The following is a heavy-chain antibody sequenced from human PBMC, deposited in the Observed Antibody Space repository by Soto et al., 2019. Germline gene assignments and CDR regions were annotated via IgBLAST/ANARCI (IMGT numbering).Heavy chain of an antibody. CDR3: ARDRGYYDSSGFGAFDI. J-gene: IGHJ3*02. Sequence: ASVKVSCKASGYTFTSYGISWVRQAPGQGLEWMGWISAYNGNTNYAQKLQGRVTMTTDTSTSTAYMELRSLRSDDTAVYYCARDRGYYDSSGFGAFDIWGQGXMVTV. V-gene: IGHV1-18*04. D-gene: IGHD3-22*01. CDR2: ISAYNGNT. CDR1: GYTFTSYG.